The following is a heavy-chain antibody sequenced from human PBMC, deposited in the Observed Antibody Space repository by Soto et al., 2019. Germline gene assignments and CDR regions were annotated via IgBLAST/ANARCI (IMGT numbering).Heavy chain of an antibody. J-gene: IGHJ4*02. Sequence: GSLRLSCAASGFTFSSYAMSWVRQAPGKGLEWVSAISGSGGSTYYADSVKGRFTISRDNSKNTLYLQMNSLRAEDTAVYYCAKGGDYDILTGSDYWGQGTLVTVSS. CDR2: ISGSGGST. V-gene: IGHV3-23*01. D-gene: IGHD3-9*01. CDR1: GFTFSSYA. CDR3: AKGGDYDILTGSDY.